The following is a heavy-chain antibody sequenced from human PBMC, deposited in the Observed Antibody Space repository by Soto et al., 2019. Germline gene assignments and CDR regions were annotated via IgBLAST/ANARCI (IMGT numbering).Heavy chain of an antibody. CDR3: ARVRVDYYDSSGYFLFDY. CDR1: GGSISSGDYY. V-gene: IGHV4-30-4*01. J-gene: IGHJ4*02. CDR2: IYYSGST. Sequence: SETLSLTCTVSGGSISSGDYYWSWIRQPPGKGQEWIGYIYYSGSTYYNPSFKSRVTISVDTSKNQFSLKLSSVTAADTAVYYCARVRVDYYDSSGYFLFDYWGQGTMVTVYS. D-gene: IGHD3-22*01.